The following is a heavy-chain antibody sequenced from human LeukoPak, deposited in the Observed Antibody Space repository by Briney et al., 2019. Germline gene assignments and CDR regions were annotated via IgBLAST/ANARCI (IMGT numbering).Heavy chain of an antibody. J-gene: IGHJ4*02. CDR1: GFTFSSYG. V-gene: IGHV3-30*18. Sequence: GRSLRLSCAASGFTFSSYGMHWVRQAPGKGLEWVAVISYDGSNKYYADSVKGRFTISRDNSKNTLYLQMNSLIAEDTAVYYCAKGSQGYCSGGSCYCDYWGQGTLVTVSS. CDR3: AKGSQGYCSGGSCYCDY. D-gene: IGHD2-15*01. CDR2: ISYDGSNK.